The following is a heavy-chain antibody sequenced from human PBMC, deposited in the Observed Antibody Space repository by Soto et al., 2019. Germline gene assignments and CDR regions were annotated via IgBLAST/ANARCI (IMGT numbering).Heavy chain of an antibody. Sequence: GESLKISCKVSGYRFASYWIGWVRQMPGKGLEWMGIIFPSDSQTKYSPSFQGQVTISADMSISTAYLQWTSLEASDTAMYYCARTDYYGSGSSLGWFNPWGQGTLVTVSS. CDR1: GYRFASYW. V-gene: IGHV5-51*01. D-gene: IGHD3-10*01. CDR3: ARTDYYGSGSSLGWFNP. J-gene: IGHJ5*02. CDR2: IFPSDSQT.